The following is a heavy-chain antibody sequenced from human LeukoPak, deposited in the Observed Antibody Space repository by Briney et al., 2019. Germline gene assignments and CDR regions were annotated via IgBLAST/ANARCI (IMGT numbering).Heavy chain of an antibody. CDR2: IFSRGST. J-gene: IGHJ4*02. D-gene: IGHD6-13*01. CDR1: GFSVGSNY. V-gene: IGHV3-53*04. Sequence: PGGSLRLSCAASGFSVGSNYMNWVRQAPGKGLECVSVIFSRGSTYYADSVKGRFTISRHNSENTLYLQMNSLRVEDTAVYYCTSSSPTSYSDYWGQETLVTVSS. CDR3: TSSSPTSYSDY.